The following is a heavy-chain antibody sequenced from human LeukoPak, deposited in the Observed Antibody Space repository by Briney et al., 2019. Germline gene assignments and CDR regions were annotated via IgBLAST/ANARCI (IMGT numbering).Heavy chain of an antibody. V-gene: IGHV3-48*02. J-gene: IGHJ5*01. CDR3: ARVVAGIDWFDY. CDR1: GLTFSSHS. CDR2: ISSGSSTI. D-gene: IGHD6-19*01. Sequence: GGSLRLSCAASGLTFSSHSMNWVRQAPGKGLELVSYISSGSSTIYYADSVKGRFTISRDNAKNSLYLQLNSLRDEDTAVYYCARVVAGIDWFDYWGQGTLVTVSS.